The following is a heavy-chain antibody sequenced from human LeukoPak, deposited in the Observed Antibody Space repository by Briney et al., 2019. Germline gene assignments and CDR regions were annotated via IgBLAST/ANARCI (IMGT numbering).Heavy chain of an antibody. J-gene: IGHJ4*02. CDR2: IYTSGNT. V-gene: IGHV4-4*07. D-gene: IGHD2-2*01. CDR3: ARVGQLAFDY. Sequence: SETLSLTCTVSGDSNSSFHWSWIRQPAGKGLEWIGRIYTSGNTYYNPSLKSRVTILVDTSKNQFSLKLSSVTAADTAVYYCARVGQLAFDYWGQGTLVTVSS. CDR1: GDSNSSFH.